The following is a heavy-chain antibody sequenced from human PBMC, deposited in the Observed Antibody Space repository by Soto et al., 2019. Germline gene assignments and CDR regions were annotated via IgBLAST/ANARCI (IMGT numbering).Heavy chain of an antibody. CDR3: ARDNSGYHDYGSDWFDP. CDR2: ISAYNGNT. V-gene: IGHV1-18*01. J-gene: IGHJ5*02. CDR1: DYTFTGYG. D-gene: IGHD3-22*01. Sequence: QVQLEQSGAEVKKPGASVKVSFKASDYTFTGYGISWVRQAPGQGLEWRGWISAYNGNTNYAQKLQGRVTMTTDTSTSTAYMELRSLRSDDTAVYYCARDNSGYHDYGSDWFDPWGQGTLVTVSS.